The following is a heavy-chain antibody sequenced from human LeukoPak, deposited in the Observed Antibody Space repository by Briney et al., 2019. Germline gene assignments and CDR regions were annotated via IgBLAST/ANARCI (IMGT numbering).Heavy chain of an antibody. CDR3: VRERVGSTQFDY. V-gene: IGHV3-30*04. CDR1: GFPFSSFA. Sequence: PGGSLRLSCAASGFPFSSFAMHWVRQAPGKGLEWVAVISYDGSNKYYADPVKGRFTISRDNSMNRLYLQMSSLRPEDTAVYYCVRERVGSTQFDYWGQGTLVTVSS. D-gene: IGHD5/OR15-5a*01. J-gene: IGHJ4*02. CDR2: ISYDGSNK.